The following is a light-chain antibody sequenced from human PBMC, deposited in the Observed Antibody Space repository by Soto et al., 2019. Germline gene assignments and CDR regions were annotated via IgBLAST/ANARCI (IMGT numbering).Light chain of an antibody. V-gene: IGKV3-20*01. J-gene: IGKJ1*01. CDR1: QSVSNNY. Sequence: EIVLTQSPATLSLSPGDRATLSCGASQSVSNNYLAWYQQKAGQAPRLLMYGASTRAIGIPGRFSGSGSGTDFTLTISRLEPEDFAVYYCQQYGSSGTVGQGTKVDIK. CDR3: QQYGSSGT. CDR2: GAS.